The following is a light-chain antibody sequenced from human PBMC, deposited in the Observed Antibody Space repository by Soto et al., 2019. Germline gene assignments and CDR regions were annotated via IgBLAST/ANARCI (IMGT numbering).Light chain of an antibody. Sequence: DIQMTQSPSSLSASVVDRVTITCRASQGIDNHLAWYQQKPGKAPKLLIYAASTLQSGVPSRFTGSGSGTDFTLTISSLQPEDAATYYCQKCKVAPFTFGGGTKVDIK. V-gene: IGKV1-27*01. CDR2: AAS. CDR3: QKCKVAPFT. J-gene: IGKJ4*01. CDR1: QGIDNH.